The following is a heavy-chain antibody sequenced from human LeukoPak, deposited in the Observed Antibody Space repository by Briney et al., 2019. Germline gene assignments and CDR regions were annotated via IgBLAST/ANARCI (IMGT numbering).Heavy chain of an antibody. CDR3: ARGPYSYDSSGAFDI. Sequence: SETLSLTCTVSGHSISSGDYCWSWIRQPAGKGLEWIGRISSSGSTNYNPSLKSRVTISVDTSKNQFSLKLSSVTAADTAVYFCARGPYSYDSSGAFDIWGQGTMVTVSS. CDR1: GHSISSGDYC. D-gene: IGHD3-22*01. V-gene: IGHV4-61*02. CDR2: ISSSGST. J-gene: IGHJ3*02.